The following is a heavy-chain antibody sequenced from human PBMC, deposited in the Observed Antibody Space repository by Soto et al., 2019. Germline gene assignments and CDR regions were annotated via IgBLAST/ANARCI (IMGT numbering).Heavy chain of an antibody. D-gene: IGHD7-27*01. CDR2: IYAGDSDT. Sequence: GESLKISCKASGYSLTNYWIGWVRQMPGKGLEWMGIIYAGDSDTRYSPSFQGQVTISADKSVTTAYLQWSSLKASDTAMYYCARHGAAGDRRIDYWGQGTLVTVSS. V-gene: IGHV5-51*01. CDR3: ARHGAAGDRRIDY. CDR1: GYSLTNYW. J-gene: IGHJ4*02.